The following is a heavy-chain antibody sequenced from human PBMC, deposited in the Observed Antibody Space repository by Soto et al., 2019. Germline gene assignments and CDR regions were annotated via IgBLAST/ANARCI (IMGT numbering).Heavy chain of an antibody. V-gene: IGHV4-61*08. Sequence: PSETLSLTCTVSGGSVSSAGYYWSWIRQPPGKALEWIGYISYSGSTNYNPSLKSRVTISVDTSKNQFSLKLSSVTAADTAVYYCARHLTHLVYSSGWYPPLDYWGQGTLVTVSS. J-gene: IGHJ4*02. D-gene: IGHD6-19*01. CDR1: GGSVSSAGYY. CDR3: ARHLTHLVYSSGWYPPLDY. CDR2: ISYSGST.